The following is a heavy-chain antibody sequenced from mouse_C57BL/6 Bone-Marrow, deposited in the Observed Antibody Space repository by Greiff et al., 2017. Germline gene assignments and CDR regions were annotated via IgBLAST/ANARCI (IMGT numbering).Heavy chain of an antibody. CDR1: GFNIKDDY. V-gene: IGHV14-4*01. Sequence: VQLQQSGAELVRPGASVKLSCTASGFNIKDDYMHWVKQRPEQGLEWIGWIDPENGATEYASKFQGKATITADTSSNTAYRQLSSLTSEDTAVYYCTTEYPCDYWGQGTTLIVSS. D-gene: IGHD2-10*02. CDR3: TTEYPCDY. CDR2: IDPENGAT. J-gene: IGHJ2*01.